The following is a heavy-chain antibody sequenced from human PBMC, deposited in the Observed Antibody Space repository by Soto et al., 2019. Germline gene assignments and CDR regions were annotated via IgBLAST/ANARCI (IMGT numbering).Heavy chain of an antibody. CDR3: ARDRESYFDY. D-gene: IGHD1-26*01. CDR2: IYYSGST. CDR1: GGSISSGGYY. V-gene: IGHV4-31*03. J-gene: IGHJ4*02. Sequence: SETLSLTCTVSGGSISSGGYYWSWIRQHPGKGLEWIGYIYYSGSTYYNPSLKSRVTISVDTSKNQFSLKLSSVTAADTAVYYCARDRESYFDYWGQGTLVTVSS.